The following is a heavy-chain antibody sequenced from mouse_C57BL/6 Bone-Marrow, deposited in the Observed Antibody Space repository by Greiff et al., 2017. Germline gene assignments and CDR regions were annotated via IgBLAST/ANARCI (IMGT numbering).Heavy chain of an antibody. D-gene: IGHD2-12*01. Sequence: DVMLVESGGGLVKPGGSLKLSCAASGFTFSDYGMNWVRQAPEKGLEWVAYISSGSGTIYYAVTVKGRVTISRDNAKNTLFLEMTSLRSEDTAMYYCARGGYNYAGAWFAFWGQGTLVTVSA. CDR3: ARGGYNYAGAWFAF. CDR1: GFTFSDYG. CDR2: ISSGSGTI. J-gene: IGHJ3*01. V-gene: IGHV5-17*01.